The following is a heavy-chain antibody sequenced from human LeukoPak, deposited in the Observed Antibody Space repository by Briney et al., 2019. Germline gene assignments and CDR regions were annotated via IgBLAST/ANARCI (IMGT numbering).Heavy chain of an antibody. CDR1: GFTFRSYG. CDR3: AKDLVVAGPDEIDY. V-gene: IGHV3-30*02. J-gene: IGHJ4*02. D-gene: IGHD6-19*01. Sequence: PGGSLRLSCAASGFTFRSYGMHWVRQAPGKGLEWVAFIRYDGSNKYYADSVEGRFTISRDNSKNMLYLQMKSLRAEDTAVYYCAKDLVVAGPDEIDYWGQGTLVTVSS. CDR2: IRYDGSNK.